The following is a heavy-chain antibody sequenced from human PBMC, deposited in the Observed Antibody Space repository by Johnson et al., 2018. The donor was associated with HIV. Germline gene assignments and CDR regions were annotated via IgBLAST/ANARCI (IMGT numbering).Heavy chain of an antibody. Sequence: VQLVESGGGLVQPGGSLRLSCAASGFTFSRYCMNWVRQTPGKGLEWVANIKQDGSEKYYVDSVKGRFTISRDNSKNTLYLQMNSLRAGDTAVYYCARENWGAFDIWGQGTMVTVSS. CDR1: GFTFSRYC. CDR2: IKQDGSEK. J-gene: IGHJ3*02. V-gene: IGHV3-7*01. D-gene: IGHD7-27*01. CDR3: ARENWGAFDI.